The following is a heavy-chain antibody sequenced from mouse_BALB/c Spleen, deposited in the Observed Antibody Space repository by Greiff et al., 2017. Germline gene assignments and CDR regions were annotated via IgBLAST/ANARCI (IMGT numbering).Heavy chain of an antibody. J-gene: IGHJ3*01. Sequence: EVKVVESGGGLVKPGGSLKLSCAASGFTFSSYAMSWVRQSPEKRLEWVAEISSGGSYTYYPDTVTGRFTISRDNAKNTLYLEMSSLRSEDTAMYYCARKLEAYWGQGTLVTVSA. CDR1: GFTFSSYA. D-gene: IGHD4-1*01. CDR3: ARKLEAY. CDR2: ISSGGSYT. V-gene: IGHV5-9-4*01.